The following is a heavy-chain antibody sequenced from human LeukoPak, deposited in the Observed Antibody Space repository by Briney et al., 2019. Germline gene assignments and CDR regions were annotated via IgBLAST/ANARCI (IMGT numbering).Heavy chain of an antibody. CDR3: VREVSAWPKNWFDP. V-gene: IGHV3-23*01. D-gene: IGHD3-3*01. CDR1: GFTFRSYA. CDR2: ISDSGDGT. J-gene: IGHJ5*02. Sequence: PGGSLRLSCAGSGFTFRSYAMSWVRQSPVKGLEWVSAISDSGDGTYYADSVKARFTISRDNSENTVYLEMSSLRAEDTAVYYCVREVSAWPKNWFDPWGQGTLVTVSS.